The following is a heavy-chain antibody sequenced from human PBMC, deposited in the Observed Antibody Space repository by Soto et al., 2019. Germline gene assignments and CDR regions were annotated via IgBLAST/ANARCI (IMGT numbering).Heavy chain of an antibody. D-gene: IGHD4-17*01. V-gene: IGHV1-2*02. CDR2: INPNSGGT. CDR3: ARQASTDKENWFDH. CDR1: GYTFTGYY. Sequence: ASVKVSCKASGYTFTGYYMHWVRQAPGQGLEWMGWINPNSGGTNYAQKFQGRVTMTRDTSISTAYMELSRLRSDDTAVYYCARQASTDKENWFDHWGQGTLVTVSS. J-gene: IGHJ5*02.